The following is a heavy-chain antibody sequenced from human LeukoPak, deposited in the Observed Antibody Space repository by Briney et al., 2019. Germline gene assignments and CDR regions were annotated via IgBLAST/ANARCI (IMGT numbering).Heavy chain of an antibody. CDR1: GGTFSSYA. CDR2: IIPILGIA. Sequence: SVKVSCKASGGTFSSYAISWVRQAPGQGLEWMGRIIPILGIANYARKFQGRVTITADKSTSTAYMELSSLRSEDTAVYYCARATRDSHDAFDIWGQGTMVTVSS. CDR3: ARATRDSHDAFDI. V-gene: IGHV1-69*04. D-gene: IGHD5-24*01. J-gene: IGHJ3*02.